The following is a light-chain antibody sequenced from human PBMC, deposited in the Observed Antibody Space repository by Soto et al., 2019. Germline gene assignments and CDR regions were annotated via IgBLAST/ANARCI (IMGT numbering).Light chain of an antibody. CDR2: DVS. V-gene: IGLV2-14*01. CDR3: SSYTSSITPV. Sequence: QSVLTQPASVAGSPGQSITISCTGTSSDVGGYNYVSWYQQHPGKAPKLMIYDVSIRPSGVSNRFSGSKSGNTASLTISGLQAEDEADYYCSSYTSSITPVFGGGTTLTVL. CDR1: SSDVGGYNY. J-gene: IGLJ2*01.